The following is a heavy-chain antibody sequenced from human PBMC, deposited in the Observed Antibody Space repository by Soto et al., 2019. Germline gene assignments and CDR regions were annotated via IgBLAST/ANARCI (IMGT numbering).Heavy chain of an antibody. CDR3: ARGGLLPDY. CDR1: GGSISSGGYS. V-gene: IGHV4-30-2*01. D-gene: IGHD6-19*01. J-gene: IGHJ4*02. Sequence: TSETLSLTCAVSGGSISSGGYSWSWIRQPPGKGLEWIGYISHSGSTYYSPSLKSQVTISVDRSKNQFSLKLSSVTAADTAVYYCARGGLLPDYWGQGTLVTVSS. CDR2: ISHSGST.